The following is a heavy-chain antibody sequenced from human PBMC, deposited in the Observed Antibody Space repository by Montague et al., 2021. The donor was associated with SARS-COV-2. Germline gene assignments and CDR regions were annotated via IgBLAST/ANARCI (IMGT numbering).Heavy chain of an antibody. CDR2: TCYRSEWYF. CDR1: GDSVSSNTAA. CDR3: ARYSYSGTYFGLNDAFGI. Sequence: CAISGDSVSSNTAAWNWVRQSPSRSLEWLGRTCYRSEWYFDYAISLRGRITINPDTSKNQFSLQLDSVTLDDTAVYYCARYSYSGTYFGLNDAFGIWGQGTLVTVSS. D-gene: IGHD1-26*01. J-gene: IGHJ3*02. V-gene: IGHV6-1*01.